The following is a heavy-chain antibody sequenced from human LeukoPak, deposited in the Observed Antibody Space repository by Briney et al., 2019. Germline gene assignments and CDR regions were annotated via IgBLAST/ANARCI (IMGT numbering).Heavy chain of an antibody. V-gene: IGHV4-59*01. CDR1: GGSISNYY. Sequence: SETLSLTCTVSGGSISNYYWSWIRQPPGKGLEWIGYIYYSGSTNYNPSLKSRVSISVDTSKNQFSLKLSSVTAADTAVYYCASLGGSGSWNFGYWGQGALVTVSS. D-gene: IGHD3-10*01. CDR3: ASLGGSGSWNFGY. J-gene: IGHJ4*02. CDR2: IYYSGST.